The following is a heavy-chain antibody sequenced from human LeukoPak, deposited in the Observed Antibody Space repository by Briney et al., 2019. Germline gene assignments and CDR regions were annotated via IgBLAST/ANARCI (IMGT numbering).Heavy chain of an antibody. J-gene: IGHJ4*02. CDR2: IYYSGSA. D-gene: IGHD6-13*01. CDR3: ARGLGSSWYGD. Sequence: SQTLSLTCTVSGGSISSGDYYWTWIRQPPGKGLEWIGFIYYSGSAYYNPSLDSRLTISVDTPKNQFSPRLSSVTAADTAVYYCARGLGSSWYGDWGQGTLVTVSS. V-gene: IGHV4-30-4*01. CDR1: GGSISSGDYY.